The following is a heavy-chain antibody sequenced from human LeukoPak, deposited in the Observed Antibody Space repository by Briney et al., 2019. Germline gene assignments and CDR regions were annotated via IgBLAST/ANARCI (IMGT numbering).Heavy chain of an antibody. J-gene: IGHJ4*02. Sequence: PGGSLRLSCTASGFTFNSYAMNWVRQAPGKGLEWVSTIRGRGGSTYTADSVKGRFIISRDNSKNMLYIQMNSLRAEDTAVYYCAGYNCSSTRCYTGGFDYWGQGTLVTVSS. D-gene: IGHD2-2*02. CDR3: AGYNCSSTRCYTGGFDY. CDR2: IRGRGGST. V-gene: IGHV3-23*01. CDR1: GFTFNSYA.